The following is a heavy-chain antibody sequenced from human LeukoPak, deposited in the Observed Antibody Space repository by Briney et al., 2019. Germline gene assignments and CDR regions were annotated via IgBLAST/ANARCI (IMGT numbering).Heavy chain of an antibody. CDR1: GYTFTSYY. Sequence: ASVKVSCKASGYTFTSYYMHWVRQAPGQGLEWMGIINPSGGSTSYAQKFQGRVTMTRDTSTSTVYMELSSLRSEDTAVYYCAREYIAVAGNAPFDYWGQGTLVTVSS. J-gene: IGHJ4*02. CDR2: INPSGGST. V-gene: IGHV1-46*01. D-gene: IGHD6-19*01. CDR3: AREYIAVAGNAPFDY.